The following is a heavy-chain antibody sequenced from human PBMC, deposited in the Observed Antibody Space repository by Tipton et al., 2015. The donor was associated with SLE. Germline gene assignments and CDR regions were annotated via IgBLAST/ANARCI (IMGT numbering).Heavy chain of an antibody. CDR3: ARSPLYYDYWNGYSNDDGFDI. CDR2: IYYSGRT. J-gene: IGHJ3*02. V-gene: IGHV4-39*01. D-gene: IGHD3-3*01. Sequence: TLSLTCTASGGSISSSSYYWGWIRQPPGKGLEWIGRIYYSGRTFYNPSLKSRVTISVDTSKNQFSLKLSSVTAADTAVYYCARSPLYYDYWNGYSNDDGFDIWGQGTMVTVSS. CDR1: GGSISSSSYY.